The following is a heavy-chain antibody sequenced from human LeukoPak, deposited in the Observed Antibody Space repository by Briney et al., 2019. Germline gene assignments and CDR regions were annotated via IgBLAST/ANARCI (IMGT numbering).Heavy chain of an antibody. CDR3: ARATYSTDAFDI. CDR2: ISWNSGSI. V-gene: IGHV3-9*01. Sequence: GGSLRLSCAASGFTFDDYAMHWVRQAPGKGLEWVSGISWNSGSIGYADSVKGRFTISRDNAKNSLYLQMNSLRAEDTAVYYCARATYSTDAFDIWGQGTMVTVSS. CDR1: GFTFDDYA. J-gene: IGHJ3*02. D-gene: IGHD6-13*01.